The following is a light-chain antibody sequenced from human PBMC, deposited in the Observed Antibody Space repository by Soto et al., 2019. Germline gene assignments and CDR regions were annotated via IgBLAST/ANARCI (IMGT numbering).Light chain of an antibody. CDR3: CSYAGRSTLV. CDR1: SSDVGSYNL. Sequence: QSVLTQPASVSGSPGQSITISCTGSSSDVGSYNLVSWHQQYPGKALKLMIYEGSKRPSGVSNRFSGSKSGNTASLTISGLQAEDEADYYCCSYAGRSTLVFGGGTKLTVL. V-gene: IGLV2-23*01. CDR2: EGS. J-gene: IGLJ3*02.